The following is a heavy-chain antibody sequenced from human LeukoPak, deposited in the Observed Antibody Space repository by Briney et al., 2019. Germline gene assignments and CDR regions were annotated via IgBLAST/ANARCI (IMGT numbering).Heavy chain of an antibody. CDR3: ARDRDVNYKDASGFQY. Sequence: PGGSLRLSCAASGFTFSSYEKNWVRQAPGKGLEWASYISGSGNTISYADSWKGRFTISRDNGKSSVYLQMNSLIADDTAVYYCARDRDVNYKDASGFQYWGQGTLVTVSS. CDR1: GFTFSSYE. D-gene: IGHD3-10*01. J-gene: IGHJ1*01. CDR2: ISGSGNTI. V-gene: IGHV3-48*03.